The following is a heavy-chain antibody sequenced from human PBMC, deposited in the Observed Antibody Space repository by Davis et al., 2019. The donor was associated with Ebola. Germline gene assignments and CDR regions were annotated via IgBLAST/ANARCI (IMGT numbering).Heavy chain of an antibody. V-gene: IGHV1-18*04. CDR1: GYTFTSYG. CDR2: ISAYNGNT. D-gene: IGHD6-25*01. Sequence: AASVKVSCKASGYTFTSYGITWVRQAPGQGLEWMGWISAYNGNTNYAQKLQGRVTMTTDTSTSTVYMELSSLRSEDTAVYYCAAHSSRYTDVDYWGQGTLVTVSS. J-gene: IGHJ4*02. CDR3: AAHSSRYTDVDY.